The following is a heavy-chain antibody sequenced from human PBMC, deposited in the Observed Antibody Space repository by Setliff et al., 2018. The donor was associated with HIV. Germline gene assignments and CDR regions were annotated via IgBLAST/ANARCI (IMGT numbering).Heavy chain of an antibody. CDR1: GGSLSGYY. Sequence: SETLSLTCAVYGGSLSGYYWSWVRQSPGRGLEWIGEINQSGNTNFNPSLKSRLIISVDTSKNQFYLHLSSVTSADTAVYYCGRRPVYYTSGSYYNDDTPDMWGQGTLVTVSS. CDR3: GRRPVYYTSGSYYNDDTPDM. CDR2: INQSGNT. J-gene: IGHJ3*02. D-gene: IGHD3-10*01. V-gene: IGHV4-34*01.